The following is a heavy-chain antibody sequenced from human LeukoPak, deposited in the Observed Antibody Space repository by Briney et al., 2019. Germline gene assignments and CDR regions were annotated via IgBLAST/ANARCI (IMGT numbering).Heavy chain of an antibody. CDR2: IYYSGST. Sequence: SETLSLTCTVSGGSIRSSGYYWDWIRQPPGKGLEWIGSIYYSGSTYYNPSLKSRVTISVDTSKNQFSLKLSSVTAADTAVYYCASHLDGYNYYYSYYMDVWGKGTTVTVSS. J-gene: IGHJ6*03. CDR3: ASHLDGYNYYYSYYMDV. V-gene: IGHV4-39*01. D-gene: IGHD5-24*01. CDR1: GGSIRSSGYY.